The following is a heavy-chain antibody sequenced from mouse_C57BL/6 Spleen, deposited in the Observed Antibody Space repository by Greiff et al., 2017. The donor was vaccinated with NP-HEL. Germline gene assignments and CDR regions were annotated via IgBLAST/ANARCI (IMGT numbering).Heavy chain of an antibody. CDR1: GYTFTSYW. J-gene: IGHJ2*01. D-gene: IGHD2-3*01. Sequence: QVQLKQPGAELVRPGSSVKLSCKASGYTFTSYWMDWVKQRPGQGLEWIGNIYPSDSETHYNQKFKDKATLTVDKSSSTAYMQLSSLTSEDSAVYYCARRGGDGYYVSFDYWGQVTTLTVSS. CDR3: ARRGGDGYYVSFDY. V-gene: IGHV1-61*01. CDR2: IYPSDSET.